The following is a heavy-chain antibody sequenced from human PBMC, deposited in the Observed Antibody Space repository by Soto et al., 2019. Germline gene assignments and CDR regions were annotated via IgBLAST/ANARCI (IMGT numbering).Heavy chain of an antibody. D-gene: IGHD2-15*01. CDR3: AGGVGYCRGGSCYPATYYYYGMDV. CDR2: IIPIFGTA. J-gene: IGHJ6*02. Sequence: QVQLVQSGAEVKKPGSSVKVSCKASGGTFSSYAISWVRQAPGQGLEWMGGIIPIFGTANYAQKFQGRVTVTADESTITAFMELSSLRSEDTAVYYCAGGVGYCRGGSCYPATYYYYGMDVGGQGTTVTVSS. V-gene: IGHV1-69*12. CDR1: GGTFSSYA.